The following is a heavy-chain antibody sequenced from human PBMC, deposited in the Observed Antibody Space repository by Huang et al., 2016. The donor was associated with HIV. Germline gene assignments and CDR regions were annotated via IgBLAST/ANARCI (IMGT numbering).Heavy chain of an antibody. Sequence: QVQLQESGPGLVNPSETLSLTCTVSGGSISSYCSSWTRQPPGKGLECIGYIYYRRSTKYNPAPKCRVTRSVDTSNNQYSLKLRSVTAADTAVYYCARGPSPWLQEAFDIWGQGTMVTVSS. V-gene: IGHV4-59*01. CDR2: IYYRRST. CDR3: ARGPSPWLQEAFDI. D-gene: IGHD5-12*01. CDR1: GGSISSYC. J-gene: IGHJ3*02.